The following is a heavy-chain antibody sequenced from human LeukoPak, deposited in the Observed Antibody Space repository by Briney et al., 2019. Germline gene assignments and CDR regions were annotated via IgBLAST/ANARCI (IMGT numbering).Heavy chain of an antibody. J-gene: IGHJ3*02. D-gene: IGHD3-3*01. CDR3: ARAAYYDFWSGYEGIAFDI. V-gene: IGHV3-23*01. CDR1: GFTFSSYG. CDR2: ISGSGDST. Sequence: GGTLRLSCAASGFTFSSYGMSWVRQAPGKGLEWVPFISGSGDSTYYVGSVKGRFTTSRDNAKNSLYLQMNSLRAEDTAVYYCARAAYYDFWSGYEGIAFDIWGQGTMVTVSS.